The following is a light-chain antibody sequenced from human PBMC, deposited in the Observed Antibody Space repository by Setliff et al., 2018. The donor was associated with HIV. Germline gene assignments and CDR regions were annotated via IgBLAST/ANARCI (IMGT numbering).Light chain of an antibody. CDR1: SSDVGAYNY. Sequence: LTQPRSVSGSPGQSVTLSCTGSSSDVGAYNYVSWYQQYPGKAPKLIIYDVSKRPSGVPDRFSGSKSGDTASLTISGLQSEDEADYYCCSYAGTYTYIFGRGTKVTVL. J-gene: IGLJ1*01. CDR2: DVS. V-gene: IGLV2-11*01. CDR3: CSYAGTYTYI.